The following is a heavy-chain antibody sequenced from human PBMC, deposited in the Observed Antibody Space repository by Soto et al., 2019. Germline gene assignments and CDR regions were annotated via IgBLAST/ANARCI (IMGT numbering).Heavy chain of an antibody. V-gene: IGHV3-73*01. CDR2: IRNKANSYAT. J-gene: IGHJ4*02. CDR3: ARDLATYSSDFDY. D-gene: IGHD6-19*01. Sequence: PGGSLRLSCAASGFTFSGSAMHWVRQASGKGLEWVGRIRNKANSYATEYAASVKGRFTISRDDSKNTAYLQMNSLKTEDTAVYYCARDLATYSSDFDYWGQGTLVTVSS. CDR1: GFTFSGSA.